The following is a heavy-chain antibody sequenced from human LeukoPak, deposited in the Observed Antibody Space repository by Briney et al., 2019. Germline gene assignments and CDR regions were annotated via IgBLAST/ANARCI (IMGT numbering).Heavy chain of an antibody. V-gene: IGHV5-51*01. CDR2: IDPDDSAT. CDR3: ARLRGIVATINRYYYMDV. Sequence: GESLKISCKGSGYSFSTYWIVWVRQMPGKGLEWMGNIDPDDSATRYSPSFQGQVTISADKSISTAYLQWSSLKASDTAMYYCARLRGIVATINRYYYMDVWGKGTTVTVSS. J-gene: IGHJ6*03. D-gene: IGHD5-12*01. CDR1: GYSFSTYW.